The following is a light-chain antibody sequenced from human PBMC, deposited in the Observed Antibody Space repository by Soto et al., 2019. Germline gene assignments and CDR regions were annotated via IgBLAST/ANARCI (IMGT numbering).Light chain of an antibody. CDR2: DAS. CDR3: QQYNSYPWT. J-gene: IGKJ1*01. Sequence: DIKMTKSPSTLSASIIDIVIITFRASQSISSWVAWYQQKPGKAPKLLIYDASSSESGAPSRFSGSGSGTEFTLTISSLQPNDFATYYCQQYNSYPWTFGQGTKVDIK. CDR1: QSISSW. V-gene: IGKV1-5*01.